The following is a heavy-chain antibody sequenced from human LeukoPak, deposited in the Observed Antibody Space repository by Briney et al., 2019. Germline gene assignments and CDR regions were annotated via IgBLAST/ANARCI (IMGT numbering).Heavy chain of an antibody. CDR1: GFTYDDYD. J-gene: IGHJ4*02. D-gene: IGHD3-22*01. CDR2: ISWKSGSI. CDR3: AKDIRHDYYYDSSGYYKKRVNYFDY. V-gene: IGHV3-9*01. Sequence: GRSVRLFCAACGFTYDDYDMHWVRQAPGKGLDWVSGISWKSGSIGYAGCVKGRFTISRDNAKNSLYLQMNSLRAGDTALYSCAKDIRHDYYYDSSGYYKKRVNYFDYWGQGTLVTVSS.